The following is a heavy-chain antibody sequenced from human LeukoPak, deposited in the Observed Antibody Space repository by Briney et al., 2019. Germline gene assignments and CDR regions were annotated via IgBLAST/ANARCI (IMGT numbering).Heavy chain of an antibody. CDR1: GGSISSGSYY. CDR3: ARGRGAVARAEYFQH. V-gene: IGHV4-39*07. CDR2: IYYSGST. Sequence: SETLSLTCTVSGGSISSGSYYWGWIRQPPGKGLEWIGSIYYSGSTYYNPSLKSRVTISVDTSKNQFSLKLSSVTAADTAVYYCARGRGAVARAEYFQHWGRGTLVTVSS. J-gene: IGHJ1*01. D-gene: IGHD6-19*01.